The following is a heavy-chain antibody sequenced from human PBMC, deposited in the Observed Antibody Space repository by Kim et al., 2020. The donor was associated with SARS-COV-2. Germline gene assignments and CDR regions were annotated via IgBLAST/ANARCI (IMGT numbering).Heavy chain of an antibody. V-gene: IGHV4-39*07. D-gene: IGHD4-17*01. CDR3: ATDGDYAFDY. Sequence: SETLSLTCTVSGGSISSSSYSWGWIRQPPGKGLEWIGSKYYSGSTYYNPSLKSRGTISVDTSKNQFSLKLSSVTAADTAVYYCATDGDYAFDYWGQGTLVTVSS. CDR2: KYYSGST. CDR1: GGSISSSSYS. J-gene: IGHJ4*02.